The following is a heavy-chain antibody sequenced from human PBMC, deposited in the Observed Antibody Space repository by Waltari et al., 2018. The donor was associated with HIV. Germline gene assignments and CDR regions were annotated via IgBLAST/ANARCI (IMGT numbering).Heavy chain of an antibody. CDR1: GYSFTSYG. CDR3: ARELLEGWFDP. V-gene: IGHV1-18*01. Sequence: QVQLVQSGGEVKKPGASVKVSCKASGYSFTSYGFNWVRQAPGQGLEWMGGTSTRNENKNYAQKLRGRVILTTDASTNTAYMELMSLRSDDTAIYYCARELLEGWFDPWGQGTLVTVSS. CDR2: TSTRNENK. J-gene: IGHJ5*02.